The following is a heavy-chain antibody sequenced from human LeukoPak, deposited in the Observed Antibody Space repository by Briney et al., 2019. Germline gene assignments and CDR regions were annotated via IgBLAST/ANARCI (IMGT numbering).Heavy chain of an antibody. V-gene: IGHV4-61*02. J-gene: IGHJ5*02. CDR2: IYTSGST. Sequence: PSQTLSLTCTVSGGSISSGSYYWSWIRQPAGKGLEWIGRIYTSGSTNYNPSLKSRVTISVDTSKNQFSLKLSSVTAADTAVYYCARDLPPTGQFDPWGQGTLVTVSS. CDR3: ARDLPPTGQFDP. D-gene: IGHD4-17*01. CDR1: GGSISSGSYY.